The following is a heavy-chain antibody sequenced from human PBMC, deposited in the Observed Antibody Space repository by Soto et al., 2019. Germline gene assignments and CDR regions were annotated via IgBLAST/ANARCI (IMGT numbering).Heavy chain of an antibody. CDR3: ARVIDSSSWFWFDP. V-gene: IGHV4-31*03. CDR2: IYSSGST. D-gene: IGHD6-13*01. CDR1: GGSIRSGGYY. J-gene: IGHJ5*02. Sequence: PSETLSLTCTVSGGSIRSGGYYWSWIRQHPGKGLEWVGYIYSSGSTHYNPSLKSRVTMSVDTSKNQFSLKLSSVTAADTAVYYCARVIDSSSWFWFDPWGQGTQVTVPQ.